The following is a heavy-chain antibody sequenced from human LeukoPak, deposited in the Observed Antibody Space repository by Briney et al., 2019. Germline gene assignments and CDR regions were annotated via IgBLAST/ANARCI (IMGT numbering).Heavy chain of an antibody. V-gene: IGHV4-34*01. Sequence: PSQTLSLTCAVYGGSFSGYYWSWIRQPPGKGLEWIGEINHSGSTNYNPSLKSRVTISVDTSKNQFSLKLSSVTAADTAVYYCASREGGFDPWGQGTLVTVSS. J-gene: IGHJ5*02. CDR1: GGSFSGYY. CDR3: ASREGGFDP. CDR2: INHSGST.